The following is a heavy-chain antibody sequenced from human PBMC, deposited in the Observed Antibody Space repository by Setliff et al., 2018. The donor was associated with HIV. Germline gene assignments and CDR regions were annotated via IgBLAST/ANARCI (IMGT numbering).Heavy chain of an antibody. CDR3: ARGDHYYDSGSYYSDWYFDL. J-gene: IGHJ2*01. CDR2: IIPIFGST. V-gene: IGHV1-69*13. D-gene: IGHD3-10*01. CDR1: GGTFSNYA. Sequence: GASVKVSCKASGGTFSNYAISWVRQASGQGLEWMGGIIPIFGSTKYAQKFQGRVTITADESTSTADMELSSLRSDDTAVYYCARGDHYYDSGSYYSDWYFDLWGRGTQVTVSS.